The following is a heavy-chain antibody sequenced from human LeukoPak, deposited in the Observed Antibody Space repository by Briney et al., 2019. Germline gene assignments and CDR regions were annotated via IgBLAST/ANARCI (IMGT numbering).Heavy chain of an antibody. Sequence: PGGSLRLSCAASGFTFTSYWMSWVRQAPGKGLEWVANIKQDGNERYYVDSVKGRFTISRDNAKNSLYLQMNSLRADDTGVYYCAGSGWQVYFDYWGQGTPVTVSS. CDR3: AGSGWQVYFDY. CDR1: GFTFTSYW. CDR2: IKQDGNER. J-gene: IGHJ4*02. D-gene: IGHD6-19*01. V-gene: IGHV3-7*01.